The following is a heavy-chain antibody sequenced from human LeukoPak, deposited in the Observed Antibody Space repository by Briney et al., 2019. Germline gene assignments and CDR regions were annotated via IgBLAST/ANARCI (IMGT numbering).Heavy chain of an antibody. CDR2: ISWVSGSI. CDR1: GFTFEDYA. CDR3: AKGQYTSLVLPDAT. V-gene: IGHV3-9*01. Sequence: GGSLRLSCAASGFTFEDYAMHWVRQAPGKGLEWGSGISWVSGSIVYADSAKGRFTISRDNAKNSLYRQMNNLRPEDTALYYCAKGQYTSLVLPDATWGQGTLVTVSS. D-gene: IGHD2-2*01. J-gene: IGHJ4*02.